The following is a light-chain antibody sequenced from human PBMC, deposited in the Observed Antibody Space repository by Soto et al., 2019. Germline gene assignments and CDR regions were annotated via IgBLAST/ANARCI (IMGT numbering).Light chain of an antibody. Sequence: DIQMTQSPSTLSASVGDRVTITCRASQSISSWLAWYKQKPGKAPKYLIYKASSLESGVPSRFIGSVSWTEFTLTFSSLQPDDFATYHCLQYYSDPRTFGGGTKVEIK. V-gene: IGKV1-5*03. CDR1: QSISSW. CDR3: LQYYSDPRT. CDR2: KAS. J-gene: IGKJ4*01.